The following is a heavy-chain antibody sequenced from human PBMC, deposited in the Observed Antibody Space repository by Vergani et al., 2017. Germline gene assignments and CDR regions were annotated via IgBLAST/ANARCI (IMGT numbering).Heavy chain of an antibody. D-gene: IGHD5-24*01. Sequence: EVQLLESGGGLVQPGGSLRLSCAASGFTFSIYAMSWARQAPGKGLEWVSVISGGGGITYYADSVKGRFTISRDNSKNTLYLQMNSLRADDTAVYYCARRRDGYNTFDYWGQGTLVTVSS. J-gene: IGHJ4*02. CDR3: ARRRDGYNTFDY. V-gene: IGHV3-23*01. CDR2: ISGGGGIT. CDR1: GFTFSIYA.